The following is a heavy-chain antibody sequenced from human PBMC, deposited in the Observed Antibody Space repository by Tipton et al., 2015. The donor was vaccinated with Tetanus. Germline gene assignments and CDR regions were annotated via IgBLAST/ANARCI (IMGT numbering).Heavy chain of an antibody. J-gene: IGHJ5*02. CDR1: GGSISPYY. Sequence: TLSLTCTVSGGSISPYYWSWIRQPAGKGLEWIGRIYTSESTNYNPSLKSRVTISVDTSKNQFSLKLSSVTAADTAVYYCARSDMVRRVNRFGPWGQEPLVTVPS. D-gene: IGHD3-10*01. CDR2: IYTSEST. V-gene: IGHV4-4*07. CDR3: ARSDMVRRVNRFGP.